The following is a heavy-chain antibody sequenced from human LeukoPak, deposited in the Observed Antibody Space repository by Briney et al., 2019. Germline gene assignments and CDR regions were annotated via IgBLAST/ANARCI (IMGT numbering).Heavy chain of an antibody. CDR2: INPNSGGT. D-gene: IGHD2-15*01. V-gene: IGHV1-2*06. CDR3: VSQSYCSGGSCYQINDY. CDR1: GYTFTGYY. Sequence: GASVKVSCKASGYTFTGYYMHWVRQAPGQGLEWMGRINPNSGGTNYAQKFQGRVTMTRDTSISTAYMELSRLRSDDTAVYYCVSQSYCSGGSCYQINDYWGQGTLVTVSS. J-gene: IGHJ4*02.